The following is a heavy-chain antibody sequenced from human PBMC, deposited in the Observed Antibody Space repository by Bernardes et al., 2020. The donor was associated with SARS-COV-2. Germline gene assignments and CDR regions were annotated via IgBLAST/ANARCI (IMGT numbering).Heavy chain of an antibody. CDR2: ISWDGGST. D-gene: IGHD6-13*01. J-gene: IGHJ4*02. CDR1: GFTFDDYA. Sequence: GGSLRLSCAASGFTFDDYAMHWVRQAPGKGLEWVSLISWDGGSTYYADSVKGRFTISRDNSKNSLYLQMNSLRAEDTALYYCAKDASPAAAGPIDYWGQGTLVTVSS. V-gene: IGHV3-43D*04. CDR3: AKDASPAAAGPIDY.